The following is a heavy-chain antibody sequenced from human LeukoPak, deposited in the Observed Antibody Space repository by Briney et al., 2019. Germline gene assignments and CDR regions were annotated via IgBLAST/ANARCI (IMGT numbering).Heavy chain of an antibody. CDR2: IIPIFGTA. Sequence: GATVKVSCEASGGTFSSYAISWVRQAPGQGLEWMGGIIPIFGTANYAQKFQGRVTITADKSTSTDYMELSSLRSEDTAVYYCARDRQRIAAALDAFDIWGQGTMVTVSS. CDR3: ARDRQRIAAALDAFDI. D-gene: IGHD6-13*01. V-gene: IGHV1-69*06. CDR1: GGTFSSYA. J-gene: IGHJ3*02.